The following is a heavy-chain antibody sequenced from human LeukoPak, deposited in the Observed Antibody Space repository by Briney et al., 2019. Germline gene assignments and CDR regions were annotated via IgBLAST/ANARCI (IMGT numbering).Heavy chain of an antibody. V-gene: IGHV3-21*01. D-gene: IGHD3-10*01. CDR2: ISCSSSYI. J-gene: IGHJ6*03. CDR1: GFTFSSYS. CDR3: ARDGEGSGRPAYYYYYMDV. Sequence: PGGSLRLSCAASGFTFSSYSMNWVRQAPGKGLEWVSSISCSSSYIYYADSVKGRFTISRDNAKNSLYLQMNRLRAEDTAVYYCARDGEGSGRPAYYYYYMDVWGKGTTVTVSS.